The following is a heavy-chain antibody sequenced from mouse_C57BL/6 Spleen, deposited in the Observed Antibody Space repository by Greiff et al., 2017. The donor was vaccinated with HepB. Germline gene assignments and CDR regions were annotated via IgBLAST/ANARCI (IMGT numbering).Heavy chain of an antibody. CDR1: GYTFTDYN. CDR3: ARPYYGSRPFAY. CDR2: INPNNGGT. V-gene: IGHV1-22*01. J-gene: IGHJ3*01. D-gene: IGHD1-1*01. Sequence: EVQLQQSGPELVKPGASVKMSCKASGYTFTDYNMHWVKQSHGKSLEWIGYINPNNGGTSYNQKFKGKATLTVNKSSSTAYMELRSLTSEDSAVYYCARPYYGSRPFAYWGQGTLVTVSA.